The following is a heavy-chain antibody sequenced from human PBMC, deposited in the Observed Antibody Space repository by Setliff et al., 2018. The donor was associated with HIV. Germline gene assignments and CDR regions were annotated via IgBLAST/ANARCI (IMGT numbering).Heavy chain of an antibody. CDR1: GGSIRSGGYS. CDR2: IYHSGSA. J-gene: IGHJ4*02. CDR3: SRVHSPLYYDILTGYLDY. Sequence: LTCAVSGGSIRSGGYSWSWIRQPPGKGREWIGYIYHSGSAYYNPSLKSRVTISVDTSKNQFSLKQTSGTAADTAVYYCSRVHSPLYYDILTGYLDYWGQGTLVTVSS. V-gene: IGHV4-30-2*01. D-gene: IGHD3-9*01.